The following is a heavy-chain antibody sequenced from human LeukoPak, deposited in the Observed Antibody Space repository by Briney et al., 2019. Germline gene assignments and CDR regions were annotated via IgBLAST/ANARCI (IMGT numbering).Heavy chain of an antibody. V-gene: IGHV4-61*02. J-gene: IGHJ6*03. CDR2: IYTSGST. D-gene: IGHD3-10*01. Sequence: PSETLSLTCTVSGGSISSGSYYWSWIRQPAGKGLEWIGRIYTSGSTNYDPSLKSRVTISVDTSKNQFSLKLSSVTAADTAVYYCARGEEVRGRVYYYYYMDVWGKGTTVTISS. CDR1: GGSISSGSYY. CDR3: ARGEEVRGRVYYYYYMDV.